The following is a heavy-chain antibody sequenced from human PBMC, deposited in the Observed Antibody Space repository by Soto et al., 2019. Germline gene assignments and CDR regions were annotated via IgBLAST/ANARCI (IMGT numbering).Heavy chain of an antibody. J-gene: IGHJ6*02. D-gene: IGHD5-12*01. V-gene: IGHV3-23*01. CDR2: LSGSGNST. CDR3: AKGGYSGSRAMDV. Sequence: GGSLRLSCAASGFTFSSYSMNWVRQAPGKGLEWVSALSGSGNSTYYADSVKGRFTISRDNSKNTLYLQMNSLRAEDTAVYYCAKGGYSGSRAMDVWGQGTTVTVSS. CDR1: GFTFSSYS.